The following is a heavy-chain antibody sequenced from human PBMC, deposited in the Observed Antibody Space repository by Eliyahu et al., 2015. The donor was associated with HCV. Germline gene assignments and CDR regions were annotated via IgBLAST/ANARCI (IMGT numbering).Heavy chain of an antibody. Sequence: QVQLVQSGAEVKKPGSSVKVSCKASGGTFSSYAIXWVRQAPGQGLGWMGGIIPIFGTANYAQKFQGRVTITADESTSTAYMELSSLRSEDTAVYYCARDRRLGGRADCSGGSCYETEYYYYYGMDVWGQGTTVTVSS. CDR2: IIPIFGTA. CDR3: ARDRRLGGRADCSGGSCYETEYYYYYGMDV. V-gene: IGHV1-69*01. D-gene: IGHD2-15*01. J-gene: IGHJ6*02. CDR1: GGTFSSYA.